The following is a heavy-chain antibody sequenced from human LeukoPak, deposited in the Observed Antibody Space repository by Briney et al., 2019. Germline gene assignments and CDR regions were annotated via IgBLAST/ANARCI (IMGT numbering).Heavy chain of an antibody. CDR2: ISSSSSYI. CDR1: GFTVISNY. Sequence: GGSLRLSCAASGFTVISNYMTWVRQAPGKGLEWVSSISSSSSYIYYADSVKGRFTISRDNAKNSLYLQMNSLRAEDTAVYYCASSLPYYYDSSEGEIDYWGQGTLVTVSS. J-gene: IGHJ4*02. CDR3: ASSLPYYYDSSEGEIDY. V-gene: IGHV3-21*01. D-gene: IGHD3-22*01.